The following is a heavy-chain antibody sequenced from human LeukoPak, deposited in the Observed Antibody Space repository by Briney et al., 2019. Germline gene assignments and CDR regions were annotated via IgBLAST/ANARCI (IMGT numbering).Heavy chain of an antibody. D-gene: IGHD5-12*01. CDR2: IYYSGST. CDR3: ARESGYDYLFDY. J-gene: IGHJ4*02. V-gene: IGHV4-59*01. Sequence: SETLSLTCTVSGGSISSYYWGWIRQPPGKGLEWIGYIYYSGSTNYNPSLKSRVTISVDTSKNQFSLKLSSVTAADTAVYYCARESGYDYLFDYWGQGTLVTVSS. CDR1: GGSISSYY.